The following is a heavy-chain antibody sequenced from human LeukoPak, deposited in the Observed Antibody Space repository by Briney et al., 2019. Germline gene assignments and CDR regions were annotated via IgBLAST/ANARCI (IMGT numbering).Heavy chain of an antibody. CDR1: GYSFTTYD. J-gene: IGHJ5*02. CDR2: MNTNSGNT. CDR3: ASWVGPWVGVGPYYDFWSGPKGWFDP. Sequence: ASVKVSCKASGYSFTTYDINWVRQATGQGLEWMGWMNTNSGNTGYAPKFQGRVTITTDESTSTAYMELSSLRPEDAAVYYCASWVGPWVGVGPYYDFWSGPKGWFDPWGQGTLVTVSS. D-gene: IGHD3-3*01. V-gene: IGHV1-8*01.